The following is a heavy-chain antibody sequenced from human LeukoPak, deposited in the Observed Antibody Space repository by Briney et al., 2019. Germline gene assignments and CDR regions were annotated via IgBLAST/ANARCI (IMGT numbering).Heavy chain of an antibody. Sequence: GESLKISCKASGYDFTDHWIGWVRQMPRKGLEWMGIIAPGDSDSRYSPSFQGQVTFSADKTISTAYLQWSSLKASDTAIYYCARQNYCSSSTCPWYHYYGMDVWGQGTTVTVSS. CDR1: GYDFTDHW. V-gene: IGHV5-51*01. CDR2: IAPGDSDS. J-gene: IGHJ6*02. D-gene: IGHD2-2*01. CDR3: ARQNYCSSSTCPWYHYYGMDV.